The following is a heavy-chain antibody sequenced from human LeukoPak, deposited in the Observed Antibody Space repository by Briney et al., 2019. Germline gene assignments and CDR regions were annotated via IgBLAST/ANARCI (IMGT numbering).Heavy chain of an antibody. J-gene: IGHJ4*02. V-gene: IGHV3-21*01. CDR3: SRGGSSSGDGLDY. Sequence: PGGSLRLSCADSGFTFSSYSMNWVRPAPGKGLEWVSSISSSSGNIYYADSVKGRFTISRDNAKNSLYLQMNSLRAEDTAVYYCSRGGSSSGDGLDYWGQGTLVTVSS. CDR2: ISSSSGNI. D-gene: IGHD6-6*01. CDR1: GFTFSSYS.